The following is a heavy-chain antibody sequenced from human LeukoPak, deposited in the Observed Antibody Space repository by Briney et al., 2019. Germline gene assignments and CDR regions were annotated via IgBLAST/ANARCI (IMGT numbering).Heavy chain of an antibody. V-gene: IGHV1-18*01. CDR1: GYTFTRYG. D-gene: IGHD5-12*01. CDR3: AREASDIVATIPYFDY. CDR2: ISAYNGNT. Sequence: GASVKVSCKASGYTFTRYGISWVRQAPGQGLEWMGWISAYNGNTNYAQKLQGRVTMTTDTSTSTAYMELRSLRSDDTAVYYCAREASDIVATIPYFDYWGQGTLVIVPS. J-gene: IGHJ4*02.